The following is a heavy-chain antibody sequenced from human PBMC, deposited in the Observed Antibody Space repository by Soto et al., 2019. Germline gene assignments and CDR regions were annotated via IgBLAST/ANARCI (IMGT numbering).Heavy chain of an antibody. V-gene: IGHV3-11*01. D-gene: IGHD2-2*02. CDR2: ISSSGSTI. CDR1: GFTFSDYY. J-gene: IGHJ6*02. CDR3: AQENSGIVVVPAAIRDLYGMDV. Sequence: PGGSLRLSCAASGFTFSDYYMSWIRQAPGKGLEWVSYISSSGSTIYYADSVKGRFTISRDNAKNSLYLQMNSLRAEDTAVYYCAQENSGIVVVPAAIRDLYGMDVWGQGTTVTVSS.